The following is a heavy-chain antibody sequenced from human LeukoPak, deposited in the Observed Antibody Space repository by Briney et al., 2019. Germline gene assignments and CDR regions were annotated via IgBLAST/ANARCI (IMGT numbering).Heavy chain of an antibody. CDR3: AKFTTVNMYFHH. D-gene: IGHD4-11*01. V-gene: IGHV3-23*01. Sequence: GGSLRLSCAASGFTFSDYYMSWIRQAPGKGLEXXXGISGSGGGTDYADSVKGRFTISRDNSKNMLYLQMNSLRAEDTAVYYCAKFTTVNMYFHHWGQGTLVTVFS. CDR1: GFTFSDYY. CDR2: ISGSGGGT. J-gene: IGHJ1*01.